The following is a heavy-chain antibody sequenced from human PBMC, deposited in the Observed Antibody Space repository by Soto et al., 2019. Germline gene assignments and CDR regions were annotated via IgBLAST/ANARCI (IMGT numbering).Heavy chain of an antibody. V-gene: IGHV4-59*01. Sequence: PSETLSLTCTVSGGSISSYYWSWIRQPPGKGLEWIGYIYYSGSTNYNPSLKSRVTISVDTSKNQFSLKLSSVTAADTAVYYCASENYYYDSSVWFDPWGQGTLVTVSS. CDR2: IYYSGST. D-gene: IGHD3-22*01. CDR3: ASENYYYDSSVWFDP. J-gene: IGHJ5*02. CDR1: GGSISSYY.